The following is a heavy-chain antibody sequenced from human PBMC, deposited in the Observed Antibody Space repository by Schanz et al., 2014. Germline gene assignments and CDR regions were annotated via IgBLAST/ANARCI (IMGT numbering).Heavy chain of an antibody. CDR2: ISANNGNT. V-gene: IGHV1-18*01. CDR3: ARAKRFGDMDV. Sequence: QVQLVQSGAEVKKPGASVGVSCKASGYTFTNYGVTWVRQAPGQGLEWMGWISANNGNTNYAQKFQGRVTMTTDTSTSTAYMELRNLRSDDTAVYYCARAKRFGDMDVWGRGTLVTVSS. J-gene: IGHJ2*01. D-gene: IGHD3-10*01. CDR1: GYTFTNYG.